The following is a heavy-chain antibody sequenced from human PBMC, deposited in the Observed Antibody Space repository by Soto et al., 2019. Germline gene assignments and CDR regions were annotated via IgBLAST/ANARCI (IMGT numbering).Heavy chain of an antibody. J-gene: IGHJ6*02. CDR1: GFTFSSYA. V-gene: IGHV3-23*01. CDR2: ISGSGGST. Sequence: PGGSLRLSCAASGFTFSSYAMSWVRQAPGKGLEWVSAISGSGGSTYYADSVKGRFTISRDNSKNTLYLQMNSLRAEDTAVYYCAKTYCGGDCYSGSGYYYGMDVWGQATTVSVSS. D-gene: IGHD2-21*02. CDR3: AKTYCGGDCYSGSGYYYGMDV.